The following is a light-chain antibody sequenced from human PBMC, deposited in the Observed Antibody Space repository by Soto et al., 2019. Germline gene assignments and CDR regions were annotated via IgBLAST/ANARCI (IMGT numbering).Light chain of an antibody. CDR3: QQYNNWPPYT. Sequence: EIVMTQSQATLSVSPGERATLSCRASQSVSSNLAWYQQKPGQAPRLLIYGASTRATGIPARFSGRGSGTEFTLTISSLQSEDFAGYYCQQYNNWPPYTFGQGTKLEIK. J-gene: IGKJ2*01. CDR1: QSVSSN. V-gene: IGKV3-15*01. CDR2: GAS.